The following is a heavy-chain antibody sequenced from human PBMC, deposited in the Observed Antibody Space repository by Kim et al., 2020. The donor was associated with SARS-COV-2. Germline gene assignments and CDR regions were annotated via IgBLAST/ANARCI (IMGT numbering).Heavy chain of an antibody. CDR3: ARDKEAVPAAMAY. V-gene: IGHV1-69*13. CDR2: IIPIFGTA. Sequence: SVKVSCKASGGNFSSYAISWVRQAPGQGLEWMGGIIPIFGTANYAQKFQGRVTITADESTSTAYMELSSLRSEDTAVYYCARDKEAVPAAMAYWGQGTLVTVSS. CDR1: GGNFSSYA. D-gene: IGHD2-2*01. J-gene: IGHJ4*02.